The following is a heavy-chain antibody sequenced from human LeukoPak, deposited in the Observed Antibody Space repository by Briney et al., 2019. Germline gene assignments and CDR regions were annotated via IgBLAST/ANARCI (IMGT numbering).Heavy chain of an antibody. V-gene: IGHV4-38-2*02. CDR1: GYSISSGYY. Sequence: SETLSLTCTVSGYSISSGYYWGWIRQPPGKGLEWIESIYHSGSTYYNPSLKSRVTISVDTSKNQFSLKLSSVTAADTAVYYCARVSPTAHYYYMDVWGKGTTVTVSS. CDR2: IYHSGST. CDR3: ARVSPTAHYYYMDV. J-gene: IGHJ6*03.